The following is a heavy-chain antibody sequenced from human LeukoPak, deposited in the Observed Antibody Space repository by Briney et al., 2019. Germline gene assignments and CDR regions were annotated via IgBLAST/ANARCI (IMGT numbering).Heavy chain of an antibody. V-gene: IGHV3-30*18. D-gene: IGHD1-14*01. J-gene: IGHJ4*02. CDR3: AKGNTVYDY. CDR2: ISYDGSNK. Sequence: GGSLRLSCAASGFTFSSYGMHWVRQAPGKGLEWVAVISYDGSNKYYADSAKGRFTISRDNSKNTLYLQMNSLRAEDTAVYYCAKGNTVYDYWGQGTLVTVSS. CDR1: GFTFSSYG.